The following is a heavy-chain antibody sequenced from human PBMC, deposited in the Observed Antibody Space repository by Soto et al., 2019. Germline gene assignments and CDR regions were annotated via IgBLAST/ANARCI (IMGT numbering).Heavy chain of an antibody. CDR2: SSSSTI. V-gene: IGHV3-48*01. J-gene: IGHJ4*02. CDR3: ARASDSSGYYCSDY. D-gene: IGHD3-22*01. Sequence: SSSSTIYYADSVKGRFTISRDNSKNTLYLQMNSLRAEDTAVYYCARASDSSGYYCSDYWGQGTLVTVS.